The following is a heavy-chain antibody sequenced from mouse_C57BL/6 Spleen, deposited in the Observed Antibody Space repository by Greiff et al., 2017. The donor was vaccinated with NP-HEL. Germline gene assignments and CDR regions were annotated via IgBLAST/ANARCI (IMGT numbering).Heavy chain of an antibody. Sequence: VQLQQPGAELVKPGASVKLSCKASGYTFTSYWMHWVKQRPGQGLEWIGMIHPNSGSTNYNEKFKSKATLTVDKSSSTAYMQLSSLTSEDSAVYYCATTVVATEDYWGQGTTLTVSS. CDR1: GYTFTSYW. CDR2: IHPNSGST. J-gene: IGHJ2*01. D-gene: IGHD1-1*01. CDR3: ATTVVATEDY. V-gene: IGHV1-64*01.